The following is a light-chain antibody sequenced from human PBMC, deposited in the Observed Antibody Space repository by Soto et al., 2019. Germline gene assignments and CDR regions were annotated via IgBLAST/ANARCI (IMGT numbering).Light chain of an antibody. V-gene: IGKV1-27*01. CDR1: RGIYTH. Sequence: DIQMTQSPSSLSASVGDRVTITCRASRGIYTHLAWYQQKPGNAPKLLIYAASTLQSGVPSRFSASGSGTDFILTISDLQSEDAGTYFCQTYDKAPWTFCPGTRV. CDR2: AAS. CDR3: QTYDKAPWT. J-gene: IGKJ1*01.